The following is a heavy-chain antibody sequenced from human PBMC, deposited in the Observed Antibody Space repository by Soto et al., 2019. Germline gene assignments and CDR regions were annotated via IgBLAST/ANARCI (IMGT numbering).Heavy chain of an antibody. V-gene: IGHV1-3*04. Sequence: QVQLVQSGAEVKKPGASVKVSCKASGYTFTSYAIHWVRQAPGQRLEWMGWINTAKDNTKYSQKFQGRLTITRDTSASIVYMELRSLRAEDTAVYYCARGSSWSYFDYWGQGTLVTVSS. CDR2: INTAKDNT. D-gene: IGHD6-13*01. CDR1: GYTFTSYA. J-gene: IGHJ4*02. CDR3: ARGSSWSYFDY.